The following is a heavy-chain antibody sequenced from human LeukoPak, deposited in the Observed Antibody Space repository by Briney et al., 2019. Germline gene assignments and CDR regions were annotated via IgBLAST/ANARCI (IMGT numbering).Heavy chain of an antibody. J-gene: IGHJ4*02. D-gene: IGHD5-12*01. CDR1: GFTLSGYW. CDR3: TRDWRNGGYDL. CDR2: IRGDGSSI. V-gene: IGHV3-74*01. Sequence: GGSLRLSCAASGFTLSGYWMHWVRQAPGKGLVWVSRIRGDGSSITYADSVKGRFTISRDNAKNTLYLQMNSLRAEDMAVYYCTRDWRNGGYDLWGQGTLVTVSS.